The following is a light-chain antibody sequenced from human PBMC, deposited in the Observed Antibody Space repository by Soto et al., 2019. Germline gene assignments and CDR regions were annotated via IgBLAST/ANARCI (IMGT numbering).Light chain of an antibody. CDR1: RSVASNY. CDR2: GDS. Sequence: EIVLTQSPGTLSLSPGERATLSCRASRSVASNYLVWYQQKPGQAPRLLIYGDSGRATGIPDRFSVSGSETVFTLTISRLEPEDFAVYYCQEFGGSPPKLTFGGGTKVDIK. J-gene: IGKJ4*01. CDR3: QEFGGSPPKLT. V-gene: IGKV3-20*01.